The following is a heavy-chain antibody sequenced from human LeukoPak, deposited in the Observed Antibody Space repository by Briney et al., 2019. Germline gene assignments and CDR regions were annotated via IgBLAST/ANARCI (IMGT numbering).Heavy chain of an antibody. CDR2: IYTSGST. J-gene: IGHJ4*02. CDR1: GGSISSGSYY. Sequence: PSQTLSLTCTVSGGSISSGSYYWSWIRQPAGKGLEWIGRIYTSGSTNYNPSLKSRDTISVDTSKNQFSLKLSSVTAADTAVYYCAREGDYYGSGSYYTPFDYWGQGTLVTVSS. V-gene: IGHV4-61*02. CDR3: AREGDYYGSGSYYTPFDY. D-gene: IGHD3-10*01.